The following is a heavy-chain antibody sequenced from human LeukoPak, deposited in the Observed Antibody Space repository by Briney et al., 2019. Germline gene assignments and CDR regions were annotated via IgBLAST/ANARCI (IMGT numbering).Heavy chain of an antibody. J-gene: IGHJ4*02. CDR1: GYTLTELS. V-gene: IGHV1-24*01. Sequence: ASVKVSCKVSGYTLTELSMHWVRQAPGKGLEWMGGFDPEDGETIYAQKFQGRVTMTEDTSTDTAYMELSSLRSEDTAVYYCATGYYDSSGYYPKNWGQGTLVTVSS. CDR2: FDPEDGET. CDR3: ATGYYDSSGYYPKN. D-gene: IGHD3-22*01.